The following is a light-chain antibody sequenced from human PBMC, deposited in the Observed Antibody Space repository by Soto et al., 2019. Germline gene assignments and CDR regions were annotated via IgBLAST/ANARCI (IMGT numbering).Light chain of an antibody. CDR3: TSYTSTSTPYV. CDR2: DVY. Sequence: QSVLTQPASVSGSPGQSITISCAGTSSDVGRYTYVSWYKQHPGKAPKLIIYDVYNRPSGVSTRFSGSKSGNTASLTISGLQAEDEADYYCTSYTSTSTPYVFGGGTKLTGL. V-gene: IGLV2-14*01. J-gene: IGLJ1*01. CDR1: SSDVGRYTY.